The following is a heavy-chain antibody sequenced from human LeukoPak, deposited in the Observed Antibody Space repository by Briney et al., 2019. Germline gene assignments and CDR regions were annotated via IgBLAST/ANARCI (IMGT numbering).Heavy chain of an antibody. CDR1: GFTFSSYS. Sequence: PGGSLRLSCAASGFTFSSYSMNWVRQAPGKGLEWVSYISSSSSTIYYADSVKGRFTISRDNAKNSLYLQMNSLRAEDTAVYYCARDLYYYDSSDAFDIWGQGTMVTVSS. V-gene: IGHV3-48*01. J-gene: IGHJ3*02. CDR2: ISSSSSTI. CDR3: ARDLYYYDSSDAFDI. D-gene: IGHD3-22*01.